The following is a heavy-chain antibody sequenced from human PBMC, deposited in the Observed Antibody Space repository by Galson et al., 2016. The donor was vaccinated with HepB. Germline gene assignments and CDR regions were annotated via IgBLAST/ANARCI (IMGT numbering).Heavy chain of an antibody. J-gene: IGHJ6*02. CDR3: ARGQRSRINMVRGVVPPPDV. Sequence: TLSLTCTVSDGSMSSGGFYWSWIRQDPGKGLEWIGHIYYNGNTYYNPSLKSRSTISVDTSKTQFSLKVSSVTAADTAVYYCARGQRSRINMVRGVVPPPDVWGQGTTVTVYS. CDR2: IYYNGNT. CDR1: DGSMSSGGFY. V-gene: IGHV4-31*03. D-gene: IGHD3-10*01.